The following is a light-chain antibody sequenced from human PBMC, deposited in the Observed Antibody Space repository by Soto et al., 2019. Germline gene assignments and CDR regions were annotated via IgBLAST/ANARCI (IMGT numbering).Light chain of an antibody. CDR2: KDS. V-gene: IGLV3-25*02. J-gene: IGLJ1*01. CDR3: QSADSSGNYV. Sequence: SYELTQPPSVSVSPGQTARITCSGDALPKQYAYWYQQKPGQAPVLVIYKDSERPSGIPERFSGSSSGTTVTLTISGVQAEDEAEYYCQSADSSGNYVLGNGTKVTVL. CDR1: ALPKQY.